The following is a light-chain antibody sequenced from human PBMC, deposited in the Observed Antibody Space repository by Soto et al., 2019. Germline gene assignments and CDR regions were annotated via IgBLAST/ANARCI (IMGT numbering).Light chain of an antibody. CDR1: QSVSNNY. J-gene: IGKJ1*01. Sequence: VLPQSHCPLSLSPGARSIPSSRASQSVSNNYLAWYQQKPGQAPRLLIYGASNWAAGIPDWFSGSGSGTDFTLTISRLAQEDSAVYYCQLYGCSATFGQGTKVDIK. V-gene: IGKV3-20*01. CDR2: GAS. CDR3: QLYGCSAT.